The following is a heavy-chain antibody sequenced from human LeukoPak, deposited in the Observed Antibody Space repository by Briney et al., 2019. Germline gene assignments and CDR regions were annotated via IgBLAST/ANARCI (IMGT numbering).Heavy chain of an antibody. V-gene: IGHV3-33*01. CDR3: AGDSGGSVDY. CDR2: VLADGSKR. J-gene: IGHJ4*02. CDR1: GFTLRSYA. Sequence: GGSLRLSCTASGFTLRSYAMHWVRQAPGKGLEWVAGVLADGSKRGYADSVKGRFTISRDNSKNTLSLQMNSLTAGDTAVYYCAGDSGGSVDYWGQGTLVTVSS. D-gene: IGHD2-15*01.